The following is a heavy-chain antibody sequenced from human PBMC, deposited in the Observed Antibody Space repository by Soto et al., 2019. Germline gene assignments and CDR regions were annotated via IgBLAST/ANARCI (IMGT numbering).Heavy chain of an antibody. CDR3: ARSQSYGDYSAFDY. D-gene: IGHD4-17*01. J-gene: IGHJ4*02. Sequence: LSLTCAASGFTVSSNYMSWVRQAPGQGLEWVSVIYSGGNTYYAASVKGRFTISRDNSKNTLYLQMNSLRVDDTAVYYCARSQSYGDYSAFDYWGQGTLVTVSS. CDR2: IYSGGNT. CDR1: GFTVSSNY. V-gene: IGHV3-66*01.